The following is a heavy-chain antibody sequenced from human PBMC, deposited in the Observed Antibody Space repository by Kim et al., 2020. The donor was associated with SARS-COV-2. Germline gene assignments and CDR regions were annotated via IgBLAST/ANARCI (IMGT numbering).Heavy chain of an antibody. Sequence: SETLSLTCTVSGGSISSSSYYWGWIRQPPGKGLEWIGSIYYSGSTYYNPSLKSRVTISVDTSKNQFSLKLSSVTAADTAVYYCARFVDTAMIDAFDIWGQGTMVTVSS. D-gene: IGHD5-18*01. V-gene: IGHV4-39*01. J-gene: IGHJ3*02. CDR1: GGSISSSSYY. CDR2: IYYSGST. CDR3: ARFVDTAMIDAFDI.